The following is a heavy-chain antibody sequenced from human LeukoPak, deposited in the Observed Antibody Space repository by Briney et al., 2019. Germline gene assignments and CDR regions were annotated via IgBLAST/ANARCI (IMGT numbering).Heavy chain of an antibody. CDR2: IYYSGST. CDR3: ARGLDCSSTSCYPLNWFDP. Sequence: KASETLSLTCTVSSGSISSSSYYWGWSCQPPGRGREWFGCIYYSGSTYYNPSLKSRVTISVDTSKNQFSLKLSSVTAADTAVYYCARGLDCSSTSCYPLNWFDPWGQGTLVTVSS. D-gene: IGHD2-2*01. V-gene: IGHV4-39*07. CDR1: SGSISSSSYY. J-gene: IGHJ5*02.